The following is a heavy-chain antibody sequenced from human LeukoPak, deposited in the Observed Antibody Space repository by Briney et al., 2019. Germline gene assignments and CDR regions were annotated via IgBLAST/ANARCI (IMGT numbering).Heavy chain of an antibody. D-gene: IGHD4/OR15-4a*01. J-gene: IGHJ6*03. CDR3: ARTEYGGPERSYYYYYMDV. CDR2: IIPIFGTA. V-gene: IGHV1-69*05. CDR1: GGTFSSYA. Sequence: GASVKVSCKASGGTFSSYAISWVRQAPGQGLEWMGGIIPIFGTANYAQKFQGRVTITTDTSTSTAYMELRSLRSDDTAVYYCARTEYGGPERSYYYYYMDVWGKGTTVTVSS.